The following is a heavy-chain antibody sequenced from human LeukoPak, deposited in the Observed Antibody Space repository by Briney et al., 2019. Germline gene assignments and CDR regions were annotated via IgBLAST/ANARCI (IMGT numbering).Heavy chain of an antibody. CDR2: ISGSGGST. CDR1: GFTFSSYA. Sequence: PGGSLRLSCAASGFTFSSYAMSWVRQAPGKGLEWVSAISGSGGSTYYADSVKGRFTISRDNSKNTLYLQMNSLRAEDTAVYYCAKGETYYYDSSGYYPDYWGQGTLVTVSS. V-gene: IGHV3-23*01. J-gene: IGHJ4*02. CDR3: AKGETYYYDSSGYYPDY. D-gene: IGHD3-22*01.